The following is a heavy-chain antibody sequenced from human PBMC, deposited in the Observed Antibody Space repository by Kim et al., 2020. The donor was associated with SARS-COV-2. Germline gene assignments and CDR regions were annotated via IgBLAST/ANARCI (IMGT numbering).Heavy chain of an antibody. D-gene: IGHD4-17*01. V-gene: IGHV1-18*04. J-gene: IGHJ4*02. CDR2: ISARDGYA. Sequence: ASVKVSCKASGYIFSTYGFSWVRQAPGQGLELLGWISARDGYAHYAQKVQGRVTMTTDTSTNTAYMELWSLRSDDTAMYYCARGAYGDVSCDYCGQVTLV. CDR3: ARGAYGDVSCDY. CDR1: GYIFSTYG.